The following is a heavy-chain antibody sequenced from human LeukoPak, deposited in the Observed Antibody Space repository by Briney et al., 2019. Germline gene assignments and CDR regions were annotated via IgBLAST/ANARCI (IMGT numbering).Heavy chain of an antibody. Sequence: SGGSLRLSCAGSGFPFSNYWMAWVRQAPGKGREWVANMKEDGGEINYVDSVKGRFTISRDNAKNSLDLQMNSLRVDDTAVYYCVRDRGYSTFDYWGQGTLVIVSS. CDR2: MKEDGGEI. CDR1: GFPFSNYW. D-gene: IGHD4-23*01. V-gene: IGHV3-7*01. J-gene: IGHJ4*02. CDR3: VRDRGYSTFDY.